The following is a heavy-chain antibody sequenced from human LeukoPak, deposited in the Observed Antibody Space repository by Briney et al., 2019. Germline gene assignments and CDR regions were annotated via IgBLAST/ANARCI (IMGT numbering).Heavy chain of an antibody. V-gene: IGHV3-23*01. CDR1: GFTFSNYA. CDR2: ISGSGGAT. J-gene: IGHJ4*02. D-gene: IGHD6-13*01. CDR3: AKDVGGTSWYFVH. Sequence: GSLRLSCAASGFTFSNYAMNWVRQAPEKGLEWVSTISGSGGATYYADSVKGRFTISRDNSKNTLYLQMNSLRAEDTALYYCAKDVGGTSWYFVHWGQGTLVTVSS.